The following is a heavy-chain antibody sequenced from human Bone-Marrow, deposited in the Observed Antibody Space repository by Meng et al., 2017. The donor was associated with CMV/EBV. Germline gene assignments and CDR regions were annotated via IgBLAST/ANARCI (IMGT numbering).Heavy chain of an antibody. CDR2: INPNSGGT. CDR1: GYTFTGYY. CDR3: ARRIAAAGGSGWFDP. D-gene: IGHD6-13*01. Sequence: ASVKVSCKASGYTFTGYYMHWVRQAPGQGLEWMGWINPNSGGTNYAQKFQGRVTMTRDTSISTAYMELSRLRSDDTAVYYCARRIAAAGGSGWFDPWGQGTLVTVSS. V-gene: IGHV1-2*02. J-gene: IGHJ5*02.